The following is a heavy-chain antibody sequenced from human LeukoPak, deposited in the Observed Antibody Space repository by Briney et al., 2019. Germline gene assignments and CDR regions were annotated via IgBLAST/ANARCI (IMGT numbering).Heavy chain of an antibody. CDR2: IKEDGSEK. CDR1: GFTFSSYW. D-gene: IGHD2-15*01. J-gene: IGHJ6*02. CDR3: ARDGSGNRYYYYGMDV. Sequence: PGGSLRLSCAASGFTFSSYWMSWVRQAPGKGLEWVANIKEDGSEKYYVDSVKGRFSISRDNAKNSLYLQMNSLRAEDTAVYYCARDGSGNRYYYYGMDVWGQGTTVTVSS. V-gene: IGHV3-7*04.